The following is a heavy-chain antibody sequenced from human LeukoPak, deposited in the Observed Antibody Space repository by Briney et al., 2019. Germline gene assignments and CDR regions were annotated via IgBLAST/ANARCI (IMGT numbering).Heavy chain of an antibody. Sequence: SETLSLTCAVYGGSFSGYYWSWIRQPPGKGLEWIGEINHSGSTNYNPSLKSRVTISVDTSKNQFSLKLSSVTAADTAVYYCARGGFLEGLDYWGQGTLVTVSS. J-gene: IGHJ4*02. CDR3: ARGGFLEGLDY. CDR2: INHSGST. CDR1: GGSFSGYY. D-gene: IGHD3-3*01. V-gene: IGHV4-34*01.